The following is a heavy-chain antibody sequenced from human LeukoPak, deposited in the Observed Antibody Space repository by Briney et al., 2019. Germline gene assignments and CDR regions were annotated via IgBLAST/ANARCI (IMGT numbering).Heavy chain of an antibody. CDR3: AKPSLISAAFDY. CDR1: GFTFISHA. V-gene: IGHV3-64*04. D-gene: IGHD2-2*01. Sequence: GGSLRLSCSASGFTFISHAMHWVRQAPGKGLEYVSAISNNGGSTYYADSVKGRFTISRDNSKNTLYLQMNSLRAEDTAVYYCAKPSLISAAFDYWGQGTLVTVSS. J-gene: IGHJ4*02. CDR2: ISNNGGST.